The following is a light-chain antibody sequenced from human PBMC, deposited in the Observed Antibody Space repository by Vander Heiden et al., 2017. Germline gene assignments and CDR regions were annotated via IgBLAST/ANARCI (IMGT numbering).Light chain of an antibody. CDR2: SAS. V-gene: IGKV1-39*01. CDR3: QQSYSFPWT. CDR1: QSISNY. Sequence: DIEMTQSPSSLSASVGDRVTITCRASQSISNYLNWYQQTPGKAPKVLIYSASSLQSGVPSRFRGSGSGTDFTLTISSIQPEDFASYYCQQSYSFPWTFGPGTKVEI. J-gene: IGKJ1*01.